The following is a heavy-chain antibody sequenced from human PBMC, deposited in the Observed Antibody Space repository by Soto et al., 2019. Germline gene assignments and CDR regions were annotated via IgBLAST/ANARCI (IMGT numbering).Heavy chain of an antibody. D-gene: IGHD2-15*01. CDR1: GFTFSSYA. J-gene: IGHJ6*02. Sequence: QVQLVESGGGVVQPGRSLRLSCAASGFTFSSYAMYWVRQAPGKGLEWVAVISYDGNNKHYADSVKGRFTIARDNSKNTLNLKMNTLRAEDTAVYYWARAGCDGGTCYTLVALRYDMDAWCQGCKATVSS. CDR3: ARAGCDGGTCYTLVALRYDMDA. CDR2: ISYDGNNK. V-gene: IGHV3-30-3*01.